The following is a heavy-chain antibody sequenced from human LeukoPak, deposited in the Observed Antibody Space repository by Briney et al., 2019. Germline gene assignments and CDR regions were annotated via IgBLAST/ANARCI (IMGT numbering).Heavy chain of an antibody. D-gene: IGHD5-18*01. Sequence: ASVKVSCKASGYTFTGYYMHWVRQAPGQGLEWMGWINPNSGGTNYAQKFQGRVTMTRDTSISTAYMELSRLRSDDTAVYYCARDRYGLYYYMDVWGKGTTVIVSS. CDR3: ARDRYGLYYYMDV. V-gene: IGHV1-2*02. J-gene: IGHJ6*03. CDR1: GYTFTGYY. CDR2: INPNSGGT.